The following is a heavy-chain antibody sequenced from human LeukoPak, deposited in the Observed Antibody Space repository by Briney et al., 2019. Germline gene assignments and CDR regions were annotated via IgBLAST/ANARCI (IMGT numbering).Heavy chain of an antibody. Sequence: PSETLSLTCAVSGYSISSGYYRGWIRQPPGKGLEWIGSIYHSGSTYYNPSLKSRVTISVDTSKNQFSLKLSSVTAADTAVYYCARDQYSSSSRLFDYWGQGTLVTVSS. J-gene: IGHJ4*02. V-gene: IGHV4-38-2*02. CDR3: ARDQYSSSSRLFDY. CDR2: IYHSGST. CDR1: GYSISSGYY. D-gene: IGHD6-13*01.